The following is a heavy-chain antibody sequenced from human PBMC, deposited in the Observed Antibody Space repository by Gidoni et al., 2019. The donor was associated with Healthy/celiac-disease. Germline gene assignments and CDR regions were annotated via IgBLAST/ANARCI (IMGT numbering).Heavy chain of an antibody. D-gene: IGHD1-1*01. V-gene: IGHV4-34*01. CDR1: GGSFSGYY. CDR3: ARGLRRRWFDP. CDR2: INHSGST. J-gene: IGHJ5*02. Sequence: QVQLQQWGAGLLKPSETLSLTCAVYGGSFSGYYWSWIRQPPGKGLEWIGEINHSGSTNYNPSLKSRVTISADTSKNQFSLKLSSVTAADTAVYYCARGLRRRWFDPWGQGTLVTVSS.